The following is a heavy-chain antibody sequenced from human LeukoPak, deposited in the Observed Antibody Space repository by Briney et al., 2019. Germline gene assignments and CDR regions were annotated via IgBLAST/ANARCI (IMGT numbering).Heavy chain of an antibody. CDR3: ARDGVTSSVVY. Sequence: GGSLRLSCAASGFTFNNYWMSWVRQAPGKGLEWLANIKEDGSRKYYVDSVKGRFTISRDNARKSLFLQMNSLRAEDAAVYYCARDGVTSSVVYWGQGTLVTVSS. CDR2: IKEDGSRK. D-gene: IGHD2-21*02. J-gene: IGHJ4*02. V-gene: IGHV3-7*01. CDR1: GFTFNNYW.